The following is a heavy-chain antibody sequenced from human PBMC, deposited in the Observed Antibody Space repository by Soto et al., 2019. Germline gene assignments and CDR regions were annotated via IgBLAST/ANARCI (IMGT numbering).Heavy chain of an antibody. V-gene: IGHV1-3*05. CDR3: ASALAVPASCAY. CDR1: GYSFTSYA. CDR2: INAGNGNT. Sequence: QVQLVQSGAEEKKPGASVKVSCKASGYSFTSYAMHLVRQAPGQRLEGMGWINAGNGNTKYSQKFQGRVTITRDTTASTAYMELSSLRSEDTAMYYCASALAVPASCAYWGQGTLVTVSS. J-gene: IGHJ4*02. D-gene: IGHD6-19*01.